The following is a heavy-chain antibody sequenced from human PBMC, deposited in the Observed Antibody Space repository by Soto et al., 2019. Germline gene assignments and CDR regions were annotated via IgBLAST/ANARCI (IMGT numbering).Heavy chain of an antibody. J-gene: IGHJ6*02. D-gene: IGHD3-10*01. CDR1: GGSISSGGYY. CDR2: IYYSGST. V-gene: IGHV4-31*03. Sequence: QVQLQESGPGLVKPSQTLSLTCTVSGGSISSGGYYWSWIRQHPGKGLEWFGYIYYSGSTYYNPSLKSRVTIAVDTSKNQFSLKLSSVTAADTAVYYCASERGAGYYYGMDVWGQGTTVTVSS. CDR3: ASERGAGYYYGMDV.